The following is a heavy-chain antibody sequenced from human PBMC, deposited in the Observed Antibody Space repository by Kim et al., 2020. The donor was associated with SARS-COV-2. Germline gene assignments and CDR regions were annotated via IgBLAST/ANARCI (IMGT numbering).Heavy chain of an antibody. V-gene: IGHV3-15*01. Sequence: GGSLRLSCAASGFTFSNAWMSWVRQAPGKGLEWVGRIKSKTDGGTTDYAAPVKGRFTISRDDSKNTLYLQMNSLKTEDTAVYYCTTERLAWELPPHLNWFDPWGQGTLVTVSS. CDR2: IKSKTDGGTT. CDR1: GFTFSNAW. CDR3: TTERLAWELPPHLNWFDP. D-gene: IGHD1-26*01. J-gene: IGHJ5*02.